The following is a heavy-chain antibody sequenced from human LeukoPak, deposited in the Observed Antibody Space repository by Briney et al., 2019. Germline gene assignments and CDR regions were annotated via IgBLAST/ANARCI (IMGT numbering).Heavy chain of an antibody. CDR1: GFTVSSNY. CDR3: ATLTPGY. D-gene: IGHD1-14*01. V-gene: IGHV3-53*05. Sequence: GGSLRLSCAASGFTVSSNYMSWVRQAPGKGLEWVSVIYSGGSTYYADSVKGRITISRDNSKNTVNLQMDSLRAEDTAVYYCATLTPGYWGQGTLVTVSS. J-gene: IGHJ4*02. CDR2: IYSGGST.